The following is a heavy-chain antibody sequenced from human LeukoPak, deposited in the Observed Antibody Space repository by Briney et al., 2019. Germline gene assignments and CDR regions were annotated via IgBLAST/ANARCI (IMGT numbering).Heavy chain of an antibody. D-gene: IGHD6-13*01. CDR2: INPNSGGT. V-gene: IGHV1-2*02. J-gene: IGHJ4*02. CDR3: QQRVNSSSLPY. Sequence: ASVKVSCKASGYTFTGSYMHWVRQAPGQGLEWMGWINPNSGGTNYAQKFQGRVTMTRDTSISTAYMELSRLRSDDTAVYYCQQRVNSSSLPYWGQGTLVTVSS. CDR1: GYTFTGSY.